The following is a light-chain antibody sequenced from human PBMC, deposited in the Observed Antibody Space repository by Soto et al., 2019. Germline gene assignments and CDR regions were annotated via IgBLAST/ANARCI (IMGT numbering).Light chain of an antibody. CDR2: EVF. CDR3: SSYTTNNAHV. CDR1: SNDVGAFDY. J-gene: IGLJ2*01. V-gene: IGLV2-14*01. Sequence: QSVLTQPASISASPGQSISISCTGTSNDVGAFDYVSWYQQHPGKAPELIIFEVFNRPSGVSTRFSGSKSGSTASLTISGLQAEDEADYFCSSYTTNNAHVFGGGTKLTVL.